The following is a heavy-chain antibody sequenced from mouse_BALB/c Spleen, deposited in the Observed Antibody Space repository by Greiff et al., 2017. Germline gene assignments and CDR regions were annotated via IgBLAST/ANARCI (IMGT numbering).Heavy chain of an antibody. J-gene: IGHJ4*01. V-gene: IGHV2-3*01. CDR1: GFSLTSYG. Sequence: VQLQQSGPGLVQPSQCLSITCTASGFSLTSYGVHWVRQSPGKGLEWLGVIWGDGSTNYHSALIYRLSISKDNSKSQVFLKLNSLQTDDTATYYCAKEGYGYSYAMDYWGQGTSVTVSS. D-gene: IGHD2-2*01. CDR3: AKEGYGYSYAMDY. CDR2: IWGDGST.